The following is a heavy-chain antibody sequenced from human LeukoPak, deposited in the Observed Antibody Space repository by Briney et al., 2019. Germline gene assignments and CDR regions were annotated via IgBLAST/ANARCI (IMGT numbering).Heavy chain of an antibody. CDR1: EGTFSSYA. V-gene: IGHV1-69*05. CDR3: ARPSITIFGVDPGASDI. J-gene: IGHJ3*02. Sequence: SVKVSCKASEGTFSSYAISWVRQAPGQGLEWMGRIIPIFGTANYAQKFQGRVTITTDESTSTAYMELSSLRSEDTAVYYCARPSITIFGVDPGASDIWGQGTMVTVSS. D-gene: IGHD3-3*01. CDR2: IIPIFGTA.